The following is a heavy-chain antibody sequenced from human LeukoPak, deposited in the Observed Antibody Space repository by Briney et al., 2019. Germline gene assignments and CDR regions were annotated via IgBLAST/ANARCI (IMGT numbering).Heavy chain of an antibody. CDR2: IYHSGST. Sequence: PSETLSLTCAVSGYSISSGYYWGWIRQPPGKGLEWIGSIYHSGSTYYNPSLKSRVTISVDTSKNQFSLKLSSVTAADTAVYYCARQRSRGVDTAMVTDWGQGTLVTVSS. CDR1: GYSISSGYY. V-gene: IGHV4-38-2*01. CDR3: ARQRSRGVDTAMVTD. J-gene: IGHJ4*02. D-gene: IGHD5-18*01.